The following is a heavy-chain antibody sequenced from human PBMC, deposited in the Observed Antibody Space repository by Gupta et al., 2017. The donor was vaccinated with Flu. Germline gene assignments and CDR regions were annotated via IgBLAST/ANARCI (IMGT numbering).Heavy chain of an antibody. V-gene: IGHV1-24*01. CDR3: ATAPSTQYYDFWSGPLDY. D-gene: IGHD3-3*01. J-gene: IGHJ4*02. Sequence: HWVRQAPGKGLEWMGGFDPEDGETIYAQKFQGRVTMTEDTSTDTAYMELSSLRSEDTAVYYCATAPSTQYYDFWSGPLDYWGQGTLVTVSS. CDR2: FDPEDGET.